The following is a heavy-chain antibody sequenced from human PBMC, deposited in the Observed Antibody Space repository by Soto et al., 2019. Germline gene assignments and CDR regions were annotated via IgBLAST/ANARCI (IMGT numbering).Heavy chain of an antibody. Sequence: SETLSLTCAVSGYSISSGYYWGWIRQPPGKGLEWIGSIYHSGSTHYNPSLKSRVTISVDTSKNQFSLKLSSVTAADTAVYYCARASYSSGWEEDWFDPWGQGTLVTVSS. D-gene: IGHD6-19*01. CDR1: GYSISSGYY. CDR3: ARASYSSGWEEDWFDP. CDR2: IYHSGST. J-gene: IGHJ5*02. V-gene: IGHV4-38-2*01.